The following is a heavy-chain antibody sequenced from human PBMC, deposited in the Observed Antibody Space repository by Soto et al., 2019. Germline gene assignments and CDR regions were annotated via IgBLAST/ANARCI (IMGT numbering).Heavy chain of an antibody. Sequence: GESLKISCKGSGYSFTSYWIGWVRQMPEKGLEWMGIIYPGDSDTRYSPSFQGQVTISADKSISTAYLQWSSLKASDTALYYCARPREAGKYYYGVDVWGQGTTVTVSS. D-gene: IGHD6-19*01. CDR1: GYSFTSYW. CDR2: IYPGDSDT. CDR3: ARPREAGKYYYGVDV. J-gene: IGHJ6*02. V-gene: IGHV5-51*01.